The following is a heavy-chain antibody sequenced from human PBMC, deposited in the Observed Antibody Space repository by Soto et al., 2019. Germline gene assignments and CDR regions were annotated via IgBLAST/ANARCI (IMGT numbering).Heavy chain of an antibody. Sequence: GGSLRLSCAASGFTFDDYAMHWVRQAPGKGLEWVSGISWNSGSIGYADSVKGRFTISRDNAKNSLYLQMNSLRAEDTALYYCAKDLMSRAVAGFDYWGQGTLVTVSS. J-gene: IGHJ4*02. CDR1: GFTFDDYA. D-gene: IGHD6-19*01. V-gene: IGHV3-9*01. CDR2: ISWNSGSI. CDR3: AKDLMSRAVAGFDY.